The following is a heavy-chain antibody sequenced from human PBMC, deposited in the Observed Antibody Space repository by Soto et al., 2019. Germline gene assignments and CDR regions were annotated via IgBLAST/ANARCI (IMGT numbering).Heavy chain of an antibody. V-gene: IGHV4-31*03. D-gene: IGHD7-27*01. CDR1: GGSISSGGYY. CDR2: IYYSGNT. J-gene: IGHJ6*03. CDR3: ASSLGSYYYMDV. Sequence: SETLSLTCTVSGGSISSGGYYWNWIRQLPGNGLEWIGYIYYSGNTDFNPSLKSRVSISLDTSKNQFSLKLTSVTAADTAVYYCASSLGSYYYMDVWGRGTTVTVSS.